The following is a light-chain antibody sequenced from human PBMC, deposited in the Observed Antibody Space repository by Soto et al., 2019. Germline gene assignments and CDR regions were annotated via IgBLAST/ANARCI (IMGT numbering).Light chain of an antibody. CDR3: QQYNKLLST. CDR1: QSVSSN. J-gene: IGKJ4*01. Sequence: EIVMTQSPATLSVSPGERATLSCRASQSVSSNLAWYQQKPGQAPRLLIYGAYTRATGNPDRFSGSGSWTEFTLTICSLQSEECAVYYCQQYNKLLSTFGGGTKVEIK. CDR2: GAY. V-gene: IGKV3-15*01.